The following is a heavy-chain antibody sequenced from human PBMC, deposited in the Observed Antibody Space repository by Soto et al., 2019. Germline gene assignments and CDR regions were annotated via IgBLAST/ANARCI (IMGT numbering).Heavy chain of an antibody. Sequence: ASVKVSCKASGYTFTSFGIGWVRQAPGQGLEWMGWISVYNGKTYYAQKFQGRVTMTTDTSTGTAYMELGSLRSGDTAVYFCARGEHHGDYVLFDYWGQGTLVTVSS. CDR2: ISVYNGKT. D-gene: IGHD4-17*01. CDR1: GYTFTSFG. J-gene: IGHJ4*02. CDR3: ARGEHHGDYVLFDY. V-gene: IGHV1-18*01.